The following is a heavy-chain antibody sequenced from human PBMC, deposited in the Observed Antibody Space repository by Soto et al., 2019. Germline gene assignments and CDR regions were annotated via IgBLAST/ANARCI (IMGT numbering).Heavy chain of an antibody. D-gene: IGHD2-2*01. Sequence: QVQLVQSGAEVKKPGSSVKVSCKASGGTFSSYAISWVRQAPGQGLEWMGGIIPIFGTANYAQKFQGRVTITADESTSTDYMELSSLRAEDTAVYYCARSRGYYSSTSCYGRSYYYYGMDVWGQGTTVTVSS. CDR1: GGTFSSYA. CDR3: ARSRGYYSSTSCYGRSYYYYGMDV. CDR2: IIPIFGTA. V-gene: IGHV1-69*12. J-gene: IGHJ6*02.